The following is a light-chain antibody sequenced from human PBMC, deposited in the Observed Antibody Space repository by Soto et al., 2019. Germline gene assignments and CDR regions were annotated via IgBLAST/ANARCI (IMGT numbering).Light chain of an antibody. Sequence: IVMTQSPATLSVSPWEGATLSCRASQSVSSFLAWYQQKPGQAPRLLIYDASNRATGIPARFSGSGSGTDFTLTISSLEPEDFAVYYCQQHTNWPLTFGGGTKVDIK. CDR3: QQHTNWPLT. J-gene: IGKJ4*01. CDR2: DAS. V-gene: IGKV3-11*01. CDR1: QSVSSF.